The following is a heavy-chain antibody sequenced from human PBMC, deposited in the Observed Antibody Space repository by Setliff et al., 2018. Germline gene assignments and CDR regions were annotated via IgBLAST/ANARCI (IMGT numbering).Heavy chain of an antibody. CDR1: GDSISNTGYY. CDR2: IYNSGTT. D-gene: IGHD4-4*01. V-gene: IGHV4-39*01. J-gene: IGHJ5*01. Sequence: ETLSLTCIVAGDSISNTGYYWGWIRQPPGKGLEWIGRIYNSGTTNYNPSLKSRVTISADTSNNSFSLNLFSVTAADAAVYYCAGRDYSGGDSWGHGTLVTVSS. CDR3: AGRDYSGGDS.